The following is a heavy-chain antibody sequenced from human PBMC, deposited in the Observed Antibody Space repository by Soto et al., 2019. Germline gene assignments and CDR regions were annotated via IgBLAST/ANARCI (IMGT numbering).Heavy chain of an antibody. Sequence: PSETLSRTCAVSGGSISSYYWSWIRQPPGKGMEWIGYIYYSGSTNYNPSLKSRITISIDTSKNQFSLKLSSVTAVDTAVYYCARAGPRSGSHHLDYWGQGTLVTVSS. J-gene: IGHJ4*02. CDR1: GGSISSYY. V-gene: IGHV4-59*01. D-gene: IGHD3-10*01. CDR2: IYYSGST. CDR3: ARAGPRSGSHHLDY.